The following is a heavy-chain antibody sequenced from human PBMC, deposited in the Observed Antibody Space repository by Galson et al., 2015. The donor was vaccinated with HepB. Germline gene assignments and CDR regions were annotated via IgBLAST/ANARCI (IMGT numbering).Heavy chain of an antibody. CDR1: GYTFTSYG. D-gene: IGHD6-19*01. CDR3: ARRCIAVSGRYYYYYYMDV. J-gene: IGHJ6*03. Sequence: VKVSCKASGYTFTSYGISWVRQAPGQGLEWMGWISAYNGNTNYAQKLQGRVTMTTDTSTSTAYMELRSLRSDDTAVYYCARRCIAVSGRYYYYYYMDVWGKGTTVTVSS. V-gene: IGHV1-18*01. CDR2: ISAYNGNT.